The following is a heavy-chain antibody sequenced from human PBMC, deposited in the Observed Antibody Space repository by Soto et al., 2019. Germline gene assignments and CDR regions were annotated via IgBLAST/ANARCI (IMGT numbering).Heavy chain of an antibody. CDR2: TYYRSRFFS. Sequence: PSQTLSLTCAISGDSVSSYSAAWNWIRQSPSGGLEWLGRTYYRSRFFSDYAESVKSRIIINPDTSKNQFSLQLKSVTPEDTAVYYCVRDRYSSSGWFDPSGQGTPVTVSS. V-gene: IGHV6-1*01. J-gene: IGHJ5*02. D-gene: IGHD3-10*01. CDR1: GDSVSSYSAA. CDR3: VRDRYSSSGWFDP.